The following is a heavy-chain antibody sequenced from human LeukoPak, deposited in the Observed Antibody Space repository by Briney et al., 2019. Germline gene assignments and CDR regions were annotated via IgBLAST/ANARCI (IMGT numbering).Heavy chain of an antibody. CDR3: ARDWPYYDSSGYKFDY. V-gene: IGHV1-18*01. CDR1: GYTFTSYG. CDR2: ISAYNGNT. D-gene: IGHD3-22*01. J-gene: IGHJ4*02. Sequence: GASGKVSCKASGYTFTSYGISWVRQAPGQGLEWMGWISAYNGNTNYAQKLQGRVTVTTDTSTSTAYMELRSLRSDDTAVYYCARDWPYYDSSGYKFDYWGQGTLVTVSS.